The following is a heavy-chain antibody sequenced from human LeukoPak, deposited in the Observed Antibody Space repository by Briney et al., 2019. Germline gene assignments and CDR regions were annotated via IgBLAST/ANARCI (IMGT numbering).Heavy chain of an antibody. CDR2: IYPGDSDT. D-gene: IGHD4-23*01. Sequence: GESLKISCMGSGYSFTSYWIAWVRQMPGKGLEWMGIIYPGDSDTRYSPSLQGQVIISADKSISTAYLQLSSLKASDTAMYYCARRDYGGKHFDYWGQGTLVTVSS. J-gene: IGHJ4*02. CDR3: ARRDYGGKHFDY. CDR1: GYSFTSYW. V-gene: IGHV5-51*01.